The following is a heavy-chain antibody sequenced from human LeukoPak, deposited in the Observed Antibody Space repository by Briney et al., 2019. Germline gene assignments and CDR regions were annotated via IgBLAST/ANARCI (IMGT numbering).Heavy chain of an antibody. D-gene: IGHD1-26*01. CDR2: ISGSGGST. CDR1: GFTFSSYA. CDR3: AKAWKSGNFEDY. Sequence: GGSLRLSCAASGFTFSSYAMSWVREAPGKGLEWVSAISGSGGSTYYADSVKGRFTISRDNSKNTLYLQMNSLRAEDTAVYYCAKAWKSGNFEDYWGQGTLVTVSS. J-gene: IGHJ4*02. V-gene: IGHV3-23*01.